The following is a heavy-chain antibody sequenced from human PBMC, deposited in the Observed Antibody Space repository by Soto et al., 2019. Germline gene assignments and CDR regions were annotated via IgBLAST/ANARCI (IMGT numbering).Heavy chain of an antibody. J-gene: IGHJ3*02. D-gene: IGHD6-19*01. CDR2: IWYDGSNK. CDR3: ARGSSGWYEVAFDI. Sequence: QVQLVESGGGVVQPGRSLRLSCAASGFTFSSYGMHWVRQAPGKGLEWVAVIWYDGSNKYYADSVKGRFTISRDNSKNTLYLQMNSLRAEDTAVYYCARGSSGWYEVAFDIWGQGTMVTVSS. CDR1: GFTFSSYG. V-gene: IGHV3-33*01.